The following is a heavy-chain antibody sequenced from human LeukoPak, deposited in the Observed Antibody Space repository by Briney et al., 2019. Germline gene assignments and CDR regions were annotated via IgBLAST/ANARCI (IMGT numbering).Heavy chain of an antibody. J-gene: IGHJ3*02. Sequence: GGSLRLSCAASRFTVSSNYMGWVRQAPGKGLDWVSVLYADGSKYYPDSVKGRFNISKDNSQNTLYLQLDSLRAEDTAVYYCARLFDGSGYGAFDIWGQGTMVTVSS. CDR2: LYADGSK. D-gene: IGHD3-3*01. V-gene: IGHV3-66*02. CDR3: ARLFDGSGYGAFDI. CDR1: RFTVSSNY.